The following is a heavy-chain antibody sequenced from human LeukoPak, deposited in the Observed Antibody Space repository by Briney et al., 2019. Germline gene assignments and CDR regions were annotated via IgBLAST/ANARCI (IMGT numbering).Heavy chain of an antibody. J-gene: IGHJ4*02. Sequence: SETLSLTCTVSGGSISSYYWSWIRQPPGKGLEWIGSIYYSGSTYYNPSLKSRVTISVDTSKNQFALKLSSVTAADTAVYYCARLRPQPDYWGQGTLVTVSS. D-gene: IGHD2-2*01. CDR2: IYYSGST. V-gene: IGHV4-39*01. CDR3: ARLRPQPDY. CDR1: GGSISSYY.